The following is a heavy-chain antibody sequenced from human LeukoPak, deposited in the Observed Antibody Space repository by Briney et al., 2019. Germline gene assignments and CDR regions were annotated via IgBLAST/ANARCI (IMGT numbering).Heavy chain of an antibody. V-gene: IGHV3-74*03. CDR1: GFTFSNNW. CDR2: INPDGTGT. J-gene: IGHJ4*02. CDR3: ARVYQFVFDY. Sequence: GGSLRLSCADSGFTFSNNWMNWVRQVPGKGLVWVSQINPDGTGTTYADSVKGRFAISRDNAKNTVYLQMNSLTAEDTAVYYCARVYQFVFDYWGQGTLVTVSS. D-gene: IGHD2-21*01.